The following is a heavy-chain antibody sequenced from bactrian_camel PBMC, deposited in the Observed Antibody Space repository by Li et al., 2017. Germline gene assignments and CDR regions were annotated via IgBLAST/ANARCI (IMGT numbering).Heavy chain of an antibody. V-gene: IGHV3S40*01. Sequence: VQLVESGGGSVQAGGSLRLSCAASGSTYSSNCMGWFRQALGNERKEVATIYSGGGSTYYADSVKGRFTIPHDAAKNTVYLQMNSLKPEDTAMYYCAAKNTGQCSTPSQYIFSGQGTQVTVS. J-gene: IGHJ4*01. CDR1: GSTYSSNC. D-gene: IGHD5*01. CDR2: IYSGGGST.